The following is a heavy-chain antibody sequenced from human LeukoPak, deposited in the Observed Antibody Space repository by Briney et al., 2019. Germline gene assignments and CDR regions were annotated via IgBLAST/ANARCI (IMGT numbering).Heavy chain of an antibody. J-gene: IGHJ4*02. CDR1: GYTFTGYY. CDR3: ARDRGYYVVHVPDY. CDR2: INPNSGGT. D-gene: IGHD1-26*01. V-gene: IGHV1-2*02. Sequence: GASVKVSCKASGYTFTGYYMHWVRQAPGQGLEWMGWINPNSGGTNYAQKFQGRVTMTRDTSISTAYMELSRLRSDDTAVYYCARDRGYYVVHVPDYWGQGTLVTVSS.